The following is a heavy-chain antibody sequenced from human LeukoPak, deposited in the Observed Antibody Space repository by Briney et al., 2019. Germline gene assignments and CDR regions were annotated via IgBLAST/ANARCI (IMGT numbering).Heavy chain of an antibody. CDR3: ARNYYDNTGYYRDAFDV. Sequence: GGSLRLSCAASGFTFSGYNMNWVRQAPGKGLEGVSFISSSGSFMYYADSLKGRFTVSRDNAKNSLFLQMNSLRAEDTAVYYCARNYYDNTGYYRDAFDVWGQGTMVTVSS. CDR2: ISSSGSFM. CDR1: GFTFSGYN. V-gene: IGHV3-21*01. D-gene: IGHD3-22*01. J-gene: IGHJ3*01.